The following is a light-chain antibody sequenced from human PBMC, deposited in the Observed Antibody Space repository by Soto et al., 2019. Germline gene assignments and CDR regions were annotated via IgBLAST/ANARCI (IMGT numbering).Light chain of an antibody. V-gene: IGKV4-1*01. CDR1: QSVLYSSNNKNY. CDR2: WAS. J-gene: IGKJ4*01. Sequence: EIVVTQSLDSLAVSLGERATINCKSSQSVLYSSNNKNYLAWYQQKPRQPPKLLIYWASTRESGVPDRFSGSGSGTDFTLTISSLQAEDVAVYYCQQYYNTPLTFGGGTKVEIK. CDR3: QQYYNTPLT.